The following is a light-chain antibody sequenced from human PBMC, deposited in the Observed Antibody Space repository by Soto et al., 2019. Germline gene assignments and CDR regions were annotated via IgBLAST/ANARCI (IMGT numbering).Light chain of an antibody. CDR1: QRVSSN. J-gene: IGKJ1*01. CDR3: HQYGSSPQT. V-gene: IGKV3-20*01. Sequence: EIEMTQSPATLSVSPGERATLSCRASQRVSSNLAWYQQKPGQAPRLLIYGASTRATGIPYRFSGSGSGTDFTLTISRLEPEDFAVFYCHQYGSSPQTFGQGTNVDIK. CDR2: GAS.